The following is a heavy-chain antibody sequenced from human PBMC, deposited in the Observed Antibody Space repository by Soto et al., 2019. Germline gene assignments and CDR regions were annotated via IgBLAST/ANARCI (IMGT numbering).Heavy chain of an antibody. Sequence: ESGGGLVKPGGSLRLSCAASGFTFSYYTMNWVRQAPGKGLEWVASISSSSSHKYSADSVRGRFTFSRDNANNSLYLQMNSLRAEDTAVYYCARLRSDGFDIWGQGTLVTVSS. J-gene: IGHJ3*02. CDR1: GFTFSYYT. CDR3: ARLRSDGFDI. CDR2: ISSSSSHK. D-gene: IGHD4-17*01. V-gene: IGHV3-21*01.